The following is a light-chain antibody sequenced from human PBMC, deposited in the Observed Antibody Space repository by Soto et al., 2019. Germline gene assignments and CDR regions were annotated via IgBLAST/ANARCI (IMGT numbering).Light chain of an antibody. CDR1: QSISSW. CDR2: KAS. V-gene: IGKV1-5*03. CDR3: QQYNSYPLT. Sequence: DIQMTQSPSTLSASVGDRVTITCRASQSISSWLAWFQQKPGKAPKPPIYKASNLESGVPSRFSGSGSGTEFTLTISSLQPDDFASYNCQQYNSYPLTFGGGTKVEIK. J-gene: IGKJ4*01.